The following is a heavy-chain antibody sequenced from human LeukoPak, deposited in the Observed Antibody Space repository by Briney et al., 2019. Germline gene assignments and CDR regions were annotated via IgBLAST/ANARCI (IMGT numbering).Heavy chain of an antibody. D-gene: IGHD3-3*01. J-gene: IGHJ4*02. Sequence: ASVKVSCKASGYTFTGYYMHWVRQAPGQGLEWMGWINPNSGGTNYAQKFQGRVTMTRDTSISTAYMELSRLRSDDTAVYYCARGVNDFWNGAHNLWGQGTLVTVSS. CDR2: INPNSGGT. CDR3: ARGVNDFWNGAHNL. V-gene: IGHV1-2*02. CDR1: GYTFTGYY.